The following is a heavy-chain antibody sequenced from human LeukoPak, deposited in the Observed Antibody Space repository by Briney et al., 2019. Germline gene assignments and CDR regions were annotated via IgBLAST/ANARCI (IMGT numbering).Heavy chain of an antibody. V-gene: IGHV4-59*01. CDR1: GGSISSYY. CDR3: ARGVLESPIPFDWLGWFDP. J-gene: IGHJ5*02. CDR2: IYYSGST. D-gene: IGHD3-9*01. Sequence: PSETLSLTCTVSGGSISSYYWSWIRQLPGKGLEWIGYIYYSGSTNYNPSLKSRVTISVDTSKNQFSLKLSSVTAADTAVYYCARGVLESPIPFDWLGWFDPWGQGNLVTVAS.